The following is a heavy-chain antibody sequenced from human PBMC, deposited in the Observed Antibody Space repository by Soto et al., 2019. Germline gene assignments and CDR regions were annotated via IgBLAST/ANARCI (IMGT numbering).Heavy chain of an antibody. Sequence: GGSLRLSCAASGFTFADYAMHWVRQAPGKGLEWVSGISWNSGNIIYADSVKGRFTISRDNAKNSLYLQMNSLRFEDTALYYCAKMVTWDSSGYYQGGFDCWGQGT. CDR3: AKMVTWDSSGYYQGGFDC. CDR1: GFTFADYA. V-gene: IGHV3-9*01. CDR2: ISWNSGNI. J-gene: IGHJ4*02. D-gene: IGHD3-22*01.